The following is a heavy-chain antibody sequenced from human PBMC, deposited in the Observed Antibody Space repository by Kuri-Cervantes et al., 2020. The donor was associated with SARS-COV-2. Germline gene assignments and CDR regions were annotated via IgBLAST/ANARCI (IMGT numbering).Heavy chain of an antibody. Sequence: SVKVSCKASGGTLSTYTVTWVRQAPGQGLEWMGRIIPVLRVENYAQKFQGRVTITADKSTNTAYMELTSLRSEDTAVYYCARDSEFTRDAFEIWGQGAMVTVSS. J-gene: IGHJ3*02. CDR2: IIPVLRVE. CDR3: ARDSEFTRDAFEI. CDR1: GGTLSTYT. V-gene: IGHV1-69*04.